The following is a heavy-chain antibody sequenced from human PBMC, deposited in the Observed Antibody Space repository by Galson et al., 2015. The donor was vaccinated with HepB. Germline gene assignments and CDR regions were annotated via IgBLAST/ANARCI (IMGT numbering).Heavy chain of an antibody. V-gene: IGHV3-15*01. D-gene: IGHD5-12*01. Sequence: SLRLSCAASGFTFSNAWVSWVRQAPGKGLEWVGRIKSKTDGGTTDYAAPVKGRFTISRDDSKNTLYLQMNSLKTEDTAVYYCTTGRTEWLRFPDYWGQGTLVTVSS. CDR1: GFTFSNAW. CDR2: IKSKTDGGTT. CDR3: TTGRTEWLRFPDY. J-gene: IGHJ4*02.